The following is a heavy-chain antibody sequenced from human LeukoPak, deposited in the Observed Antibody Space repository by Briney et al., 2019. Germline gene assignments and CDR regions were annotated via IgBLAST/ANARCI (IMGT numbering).Heavy chain of an antibody. J-gene: IGHJ3*02. CDR2: IYTSGNT. CDR1: GGSISSANYY. CDR3: ARGGYSYVPDAFDI. D-gene: IGHD5-18*01. V-gene: IGHV4-61*02. Sequence: SQTLSLTCTVSGGSISSANYYCNWFRQPAGKGLEWIGRIYTSGNTDYNPSLKSRVTMSPDTSKNQFSLKLSSVTAADTAVYYCARGGYSYVPDAFDIWGQGTMVTVSS.